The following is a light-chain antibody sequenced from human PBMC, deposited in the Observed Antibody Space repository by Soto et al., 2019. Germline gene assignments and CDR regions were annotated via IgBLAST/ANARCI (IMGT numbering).Light chain of an antibody. CDR2: DAS. Sequence: EIVLTQSPGTLSLSPGERATLSCRASQSVGSSYLAWYQQKPGQAPRLLIYDASNRATGIPARFSGSGSGTDFTLTISSLEPEDFAVYYCQQRSNWPQLTFGGGSKVDIK. J-gene: IGKJ4*01. CDR1: QSVGSSY. CDR3: QQRSNWPQLT. V-gene: IGKV3-11*01.